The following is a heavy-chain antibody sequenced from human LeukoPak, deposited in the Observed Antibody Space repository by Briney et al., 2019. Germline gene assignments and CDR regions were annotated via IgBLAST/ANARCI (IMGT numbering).Heavy chain of an antibody. CDR2: IIPIFGTV. CDR3: ARVTGGRYCSTTSCYMRGWFDP. V-gene: IGHV1-69*06. D-gene: IGHD2-2*02. J-gene: IGHJ5*02. Sequence: GASVKVSCKASGGTFSSYAISWVRQAPGQGLEWMGGIIPIFGTVNYAQKFQGRVTITADKSTSTAYMELSSLRSEDTAVYYCARVTGGRYCSTTSCYMRGWFDPWGQGTLVTVSS. CDR1: GGTFSSYA.